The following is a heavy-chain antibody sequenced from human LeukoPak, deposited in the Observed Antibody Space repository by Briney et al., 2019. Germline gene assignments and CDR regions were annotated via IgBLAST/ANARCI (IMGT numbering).Heavy chain of an antibody. D-gene: IGHD1-14*01. CDR3: ARLNKPGWFDP. J-gene: IGHJ5*02. CDR1: GGSFSGYY. CDR2: INHSGST. V-gene: IGHV4-34*01. Sequence: SETLSLTCAVYGGSFSGYYWSWIRQPPGKGLEWIGEINHSGSTNYNPSLKSRVTISVDTSKNQFSLKLISVTAADMAVYYCARLNKPGWFDPWGQGTLVTVSS.